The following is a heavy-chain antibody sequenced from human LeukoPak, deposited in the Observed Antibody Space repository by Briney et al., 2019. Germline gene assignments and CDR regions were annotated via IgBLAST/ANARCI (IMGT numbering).Heavy chain of an antibody. J-gene: IGHJ4*02. CDR2: FSGSGGST. CDR3: ARARTSSGWYFGYFDY. D-gene: IGHD6-19*01. V-gene: IGHV3-23*01. CDR1: GFTFSSYA. Sequence: GGSLRLSCAASGFTFSSYAMSWVRQAPGKGLEWVSTFSGSGGSTHYADSVKGRFTISRDNSKNTLYLQMNSLRAEDTAVYYCARARTSSGWYFGYFDYWGQGTLVTVSS.